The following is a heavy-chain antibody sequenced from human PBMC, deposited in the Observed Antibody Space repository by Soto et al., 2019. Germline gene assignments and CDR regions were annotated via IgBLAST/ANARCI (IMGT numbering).Heavy chain of an antibody. J-gene: IGHJ6*02. D-gene: IGHD6-13*01. CDR2: ISGSGGSS. CDR3: AKVTKRAAAGRYEYYKYGMDV. CDR1: AFAFSTYA. Sequence: PGGSLRLSCAAAAFAFSTYAMTWVRQAPGKGLEWVSVISGSGGSSYYAASVKGRFTIPRDNSKNTLFLQMNGLRAEDTAVYYCAKVTKRAAAGRYEYYKYGMDVWGQGTTVTVSS. V-gene: IGHV3-23*01.